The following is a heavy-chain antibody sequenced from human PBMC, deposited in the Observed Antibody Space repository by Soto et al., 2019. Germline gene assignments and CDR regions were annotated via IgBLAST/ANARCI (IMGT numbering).Heavy chain of an antibody. V-gene: IGHV4-34*01. Sequence: PSETLSLTCAVYGGSFSGHYCSWIRQPPGKGLEWIGEINESESTNYNPSLKSRITISVDTSRNQFSLKLSSVTAADTAVYYCAVGRKYQLLYYYYVVDVWGQGTTVTVSS. CDR1: GGSFSGHY. D-gene: IGHD2-2*01. CDR2: INESEST. J-gene: IGHJ6*02. CDR3: AVGRKYQLLYYYYVVDV.